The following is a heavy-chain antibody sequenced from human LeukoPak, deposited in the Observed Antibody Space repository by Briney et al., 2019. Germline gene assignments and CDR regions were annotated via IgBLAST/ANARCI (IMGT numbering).Heavy chain of an antibody. Sequence: GGSLRLSCAASGFTFSSYGMHWVRQAPDKGLEWVAVISYDGSNKYYADSVKGRFTISRDNSKNTLYLQMNSLRAEDTAVYYCATVSFRNSSGWFSDYWGQGTLVTVSS. J-gene: IGHJ4*02. CDR3: ATVSFRNSSGWFSDY. D-gene: IGHD6-19*01. CDR2: ISYDGSNK. CDR1: GFTFSSYG. V-gene: IGHV3-30*03.